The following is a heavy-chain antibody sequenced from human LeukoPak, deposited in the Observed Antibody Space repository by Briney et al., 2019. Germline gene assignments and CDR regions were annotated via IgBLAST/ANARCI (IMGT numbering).Heavy chain of an antibody. J-gene: IGHJ3*02. CDR3: AKTTVANNAFDI. CDR1: GGTFSSYA. Sequence: ASVKVSCKASGGTFSSYAISWVRQAPGQGLGWMGRIIPILGIANYAQKFQGRVTITADKSTSTAYMELSSLRSEDTAVYYCAKTTVANNAFDIWGQGTMVTVSS. CDR2: IIPILGIA. D-gene: IGHD4-23*01. V-gene: IGHV1-69*04.